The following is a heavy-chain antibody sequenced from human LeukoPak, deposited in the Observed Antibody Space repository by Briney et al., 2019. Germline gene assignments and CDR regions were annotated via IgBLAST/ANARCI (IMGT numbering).Heavy chain of an antibody. CDR3: ARPKYYYDSSGYYSNWFDP. D-gene: IGHD3-22*01. CDR1: GGTFSSYA. J-gene: IGHJ5*02. V-gene: IGHV1-69*13. CDR2: IIPIFGTA. Sequence: GASVKVSCKASGGTFSSYAISWVRQAPGQGLEWMGGIIPIFGTANYAQKFQGRVTITADESTSTAYMELSSLRSEDTAVYYCARPKYYYDSSGYYSNWFDPWGQGTLVTVSS.